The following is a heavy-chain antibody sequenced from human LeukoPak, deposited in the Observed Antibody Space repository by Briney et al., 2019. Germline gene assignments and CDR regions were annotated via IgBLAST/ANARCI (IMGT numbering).Heavy chain of an antibody. J-gene: IGHJ4*02. CDR1: GFTFISYA. CDR3: AKGRQLWSYFDY. D-gene: IGHD5-18*01. CDR2: ITSGGAST. V-gene: IGHV3-23*01. Sequence: GGSLRLSCVASGFTFISYAMTWVRQAPGKGLEWVSSITSGGASTYSADSVKGRFTISRDNSKNTLYLQMNSLTVEDTAVYYCAKGRQLWSYFDYWGQGTLVTASS.